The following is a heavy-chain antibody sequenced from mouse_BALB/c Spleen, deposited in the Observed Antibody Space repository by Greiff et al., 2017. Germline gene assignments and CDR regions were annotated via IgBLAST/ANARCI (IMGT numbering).Heavy chain of an antibody. CDR3: ARDSSGYVGVWFAY. Sequence: VKLQQSGPELVKPGASVKVSCKASGYAFTSYNMYWVKQSHGKSLEWIGYIDPYNGGTSYNQKFKGKATLTVDKSSSTAYMHLNSLTSEDSAVYYCARDSSGYVGVWFAYWGQGTLVTVSA. CDR1: GYAFTSYN. CDR2: IDPYNGGT. D-gene: IGHD3-2*01. V-gene: IGHV1S135*01. J-gene: IGHJ3*01.